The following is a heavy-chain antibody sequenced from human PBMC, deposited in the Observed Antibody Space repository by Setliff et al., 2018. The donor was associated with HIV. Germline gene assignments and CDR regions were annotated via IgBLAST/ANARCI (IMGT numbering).Heavy chain of an antibody. Sequence: SETLSLTCTVSGGSISSSSYYWGWIRQPPGKGLEWIGSIYYSGSTYYNPSLKSRVTMSVDTSKNQFSLKLSSVTAADTAVYYCARGGAAAGIVSYYYYYMDVWGKGTTVTVSS. CDR1: GGSISSSSYY. V-gene: IGHV4-39*01. CDR3: ARGGAAAGIVSYYYYYMDV. CDR2: IYYSGST. J-gene: IGHJ6*03. D-gene: IGHD6-13*01.